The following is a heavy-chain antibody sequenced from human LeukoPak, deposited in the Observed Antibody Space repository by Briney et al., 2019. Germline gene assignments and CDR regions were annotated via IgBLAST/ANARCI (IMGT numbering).Heavy chain of an antibody. CDR3: VRGNGDDDYADSHYFDS. CDR2: IYYTGST. V-gene: IGHV4-59*08. CDR1: GASISYYHWY. D-gene: IGHD4-17*01. Sequence: SETLSLTCSVSGASISYYHWYWSWVRQPPGKGLEWIGFIYYTGSTNYNPSLKSRVTISVDTSKNQFSLKLTSVTAADTAVYYCVRGNGDDDYADSHYFDSWGQGTLVTVSS. J-gene: IGHJ4*02.